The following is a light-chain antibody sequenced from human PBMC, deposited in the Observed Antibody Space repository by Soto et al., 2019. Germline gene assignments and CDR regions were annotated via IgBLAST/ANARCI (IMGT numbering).Light chain of an antibody. J-gene: IGLJ2*01. CDR3: SSYTSSSTLVV. CDR2: EVS. Sequence: QSVLTQTASVSGSPGQSITISCTGTSSDVGGYNYVSWYQQHPGKAPKLMIYEVSNRPSGVSNRFSGSKSGNTASLTISGLQAEDEADYYCSSYTSSSTLVVVGGGTELTVL. V-gene: IGLV2-14*01. CDR1: SSDVGGYNY.